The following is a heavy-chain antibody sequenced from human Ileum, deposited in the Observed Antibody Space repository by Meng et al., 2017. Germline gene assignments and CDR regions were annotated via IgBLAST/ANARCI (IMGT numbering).Heavy chain of an antibody. CDR3: ARSGVTTVTYLD. Sequence: VQPQQWGAGLLKPSETLSLTCAIGGGSFSTYYWSWIRQPPGKGLEWIGEISRSGTTNYNPSLKSRVTISVDTSKNQFSLTVTSVTAADSALYYCARSGVTTVTYLDWGQGTLVTVSS. J-gene: IGHJ4*02. CDR2: ISRSGTT. V-gene: IGHV4-34*01. CDR1: GGSFSTYY. D-gene: IGHD4-11*01.